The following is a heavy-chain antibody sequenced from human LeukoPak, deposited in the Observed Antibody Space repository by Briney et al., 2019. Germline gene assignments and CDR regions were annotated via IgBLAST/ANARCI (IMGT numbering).Heavy chain of an antibody. J-gene: IGHJ4*02. CDR3: ARDGYNPIDS. V-gene: IGHV3-21*04. CDR1: GFTFSSYS. CDR2: IISSGAYI. Sequence: GGSLRLSCAASGFTFSSYSMTWVRQAPGKGLEWVSSIISSGAYIYYADSVKDRFTISRDNAKNSLYLQMSSLRAEDTAVYYCARDGYNPIDSWGQGTLVTVSS. D-gene: IGHD5-24*01.